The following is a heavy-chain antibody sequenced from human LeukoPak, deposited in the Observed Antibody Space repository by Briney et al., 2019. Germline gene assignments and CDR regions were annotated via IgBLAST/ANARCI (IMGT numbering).Heavy chain of an antibody. CDR2: ISYDGSNK. V-gene: IGHV3-30*18. CDR3: AKATEGYCSSTSCYTTGGLDP. J-gene: IGHJ5*02. Sequence: GGSLRLSCAASGFTFSSYGMHWVRQAPGKGLEWVAVISYDGSNKYYADSVKGRFTISRDNSKNTLYLQMNSLRAEDTAVYYCAKATEGYCSSTSCYTTGGLDPWGQGTLVTVSS. D-gene: IGHD2-2*02. CDR1: GFTFSSYG.